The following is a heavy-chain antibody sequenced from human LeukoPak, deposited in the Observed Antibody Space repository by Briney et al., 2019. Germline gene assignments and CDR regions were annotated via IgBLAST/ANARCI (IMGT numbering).Heavy chain of an antibody. V-gene: IGHV3-48*03. CDR1: GFTLSSFE. J-gene: IGHJ5*02. CDR3: ARGNDWRFDP. D-gene: IGHD1-1*01. CDR2: ISSSGRTM. Sequence: GGSLRLSCAASGFTLSSFEMNWVRQAPGKGLEWVSDISSSGRTMYYADSVKGRFTISRDNAKNSLYLQMNSLRAEDTAVYYCARGNDWRFDPWGQGILVTVSS.